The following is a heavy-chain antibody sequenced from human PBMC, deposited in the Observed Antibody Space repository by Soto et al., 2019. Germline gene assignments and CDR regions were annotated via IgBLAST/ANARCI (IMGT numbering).Heavy chain of an antibody. CDR3: ARVNYYDSSGYQYFDY. CDR1: GFTFSSYG. Sequence: PGGSLRLSCAASGFTFSSYGMHWVRQAPGKGLEWVAVIWYDGSNKYYADSVKGRFTISRDNSKNTLYLHMNSLRAEDTAVYYCARVNYYDSSGYQYFDYWGQGTLVTVSS. J-gene: IGHJ4*02. CDR2: IWYDGSNK. V-gene: IGHV3-33*01. D-gene: IGHD3-22*01.